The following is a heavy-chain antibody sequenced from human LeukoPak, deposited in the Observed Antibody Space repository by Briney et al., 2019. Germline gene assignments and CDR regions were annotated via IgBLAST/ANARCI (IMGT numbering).Heavy chain of an antibody. D-gene: IGHD2-15*01. V-gene: IGHV1-69*06. CDR3: ASATLRCSGGSCYEMDV. J-gene: IGHJ6*04. CDR2: IIPIFGTA. Sequence: GSSVKVSCKASGGTFSSYAISWVRQAPGQGLEWMGGIIPIFGTANYAQKFRGRVTITADKSTSTAYMELSSLRSEDTAVYYCASATLRCSGGSCYEMDVWGKGTTVTVSS. CDR1: GGTFSSYA.